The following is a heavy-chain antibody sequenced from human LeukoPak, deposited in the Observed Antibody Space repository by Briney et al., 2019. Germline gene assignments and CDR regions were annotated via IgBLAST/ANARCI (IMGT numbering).Heavy chain of an antibody. CDR1: GFTFSSYN. Sequence: GGSLRLSCAASGFTFSSYNMNWVRQAPGKGLEWVSYITSSSSTIYYADSVKGRFTISRDNAKNSLYLQMNSLRDEDTAVYYCPREYSSSSGSVSDYWGQGTLVTVSS. CDR2: ITSSSSTI. J-gene: IGHJ4*02. D-gene: IGHD6-6*01. CDR3: PREYSSSSGSVSDY. V-gene: IGHV3-48*02.